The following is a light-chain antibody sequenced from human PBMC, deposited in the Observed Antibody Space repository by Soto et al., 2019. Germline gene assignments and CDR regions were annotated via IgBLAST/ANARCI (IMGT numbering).Light chain of an antibody. Sequence: QSALTQPASGSGSPGQSITISCTGTSRDVGAYDYVSWYLQYPDKAPLLLIYYVDHRPSGVSSRFSGSKSGNTASLTISGLQAEDEGDYYCCSYADGSIYFFGTGTKVTVL. CDR3: CSYADGSIYF. J-gene: IGLJ1*01. CDR1: SRDVGAYDY. CDR2: YVD. V-gene: IGLV2-14*03.